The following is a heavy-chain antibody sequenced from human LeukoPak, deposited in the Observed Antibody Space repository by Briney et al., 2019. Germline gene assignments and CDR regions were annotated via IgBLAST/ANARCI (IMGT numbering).Heavy chain of an antibody. V-gene: IGHV3-74*01. Sequence: GGSLRLSCAASGFRFSNYFMHWVRQAPGKGLVWVSRINNDGSSTTYADSAKGRFTISRDNAKNTLYLQMNSLRAEDTAVYYCARVGYSSGASCYSPNYYYGMDVWGQGTTVTVSS. D-gene: IGHD2-15*01. CDR1: GFRFSNYF. CDR3: ARVGYSSGASCYSPNYYYGMDV. CDR2: INNDGSST. J-gene: IGHJ6*02.